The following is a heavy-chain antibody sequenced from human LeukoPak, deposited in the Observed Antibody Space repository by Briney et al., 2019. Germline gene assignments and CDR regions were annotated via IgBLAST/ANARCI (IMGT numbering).Heavy chain of an antibody. V-gene: IGHV4-59*01. CDR2: IYSRGST. CDR3: GRWGSIAAARFDY. CDR1: GGSISNYY. J-gene: IGHJ4*02. Sequence: SETLSLTCTVSGGSISNYYWSWIRQPPGKGLEWIGYIYSRGSTNYNPSLKSRVTISVNTSKNHFSLNLSSVTAADTAVYYCGRWGSIAAARFDYWGQGTLVTVSS. D-gene: IGHD6-13*01.